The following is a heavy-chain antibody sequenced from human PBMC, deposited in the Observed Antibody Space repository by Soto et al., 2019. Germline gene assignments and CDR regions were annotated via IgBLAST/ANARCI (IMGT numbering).Heavy chain of an antibody. V-gene: IGHV2-5*02. Sequence: QITLNESGPTVVRPTETLTLTCRFSGFPLTTSGVGVGWIRQSPGKAPEWLALIYWDDDKRYSASLKSRLTITKDTSKNQVVLTVSDLDPTDTATYYCAHRVLRTVFGLVTTTAIFFDFWGPGTPVAVSS. D-gene: IGHD3-3*01. J-gene: IGHJ4*02. CDR3: AHRVLRTVFGLVTTTAIFFDF. CDR1: GFPLTTSGVG. CDR2: IYWDDDK.